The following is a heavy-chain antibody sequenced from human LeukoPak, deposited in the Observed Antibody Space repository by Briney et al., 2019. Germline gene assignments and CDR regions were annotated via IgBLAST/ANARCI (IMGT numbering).Heavy chain of an antibody. J-gene: IGHJ5*02. CDR1: GWSFNDYY. Sequence: PSGTLSLTCAVYGWSFNDYYWNWVRQPPGKGLEWIGEISARGDTNYNPSLKSRVTISVDSSKNQFSLTLTSMIAADTAIYYCARGQVPAARGYNWFDPWGQGTLVTVSS. CDR2: ISARGDT. D-gene: IGHD2-2*01. CDR3: ARGQVPAARGYNWFDP. V-gene: IGHV4-34*01.